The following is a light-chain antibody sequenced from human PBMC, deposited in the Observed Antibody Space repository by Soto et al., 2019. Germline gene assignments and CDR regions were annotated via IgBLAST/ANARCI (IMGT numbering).Light chain of an antibody. CDR2: ENN. CDR3: GKWDSSLSAIWV. CDR1: SSNIGNNY. J-gene: IGLJ3*02. V-gene: IGLV1-51*02. Sequence: QSVLTQPPSVSAAPGQKVTISCSGSSSNIGNNYVSWYQQLPGTAPKLLIYENNKRPSGIPDRFSGSKSGTSATLGITGLQTGDEADYYCGKWDSSLSAIWVCGGGTKLTVL.